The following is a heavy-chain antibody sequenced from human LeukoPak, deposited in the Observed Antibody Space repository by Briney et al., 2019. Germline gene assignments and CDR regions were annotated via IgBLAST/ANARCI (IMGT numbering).Heavy chain of an antibody. CDR3: ARGDNGYDSSGYYPYFDS. D-gene: IGHD3-22*01. CDR2: IIPIFGTA. Sequence: SVKVSCKASGGTFSRYAISWVRQAPGQGLELMGGIIPIFGTAIYAQQFQGRVTITKEESTSPAYMELSSLRSKDTAVYYCARGDNGYDSSGYYPYFDSWGQGTLVTVSS. V-gene: IGHV1-69*05. J-gene: IGHJ4*02. CDR1: GGTFSRYA.